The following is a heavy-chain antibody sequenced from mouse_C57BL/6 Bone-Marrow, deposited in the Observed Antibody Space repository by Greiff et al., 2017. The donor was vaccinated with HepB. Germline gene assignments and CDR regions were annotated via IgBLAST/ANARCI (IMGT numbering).Heavy chain of an antibody. J-gene: IGHJ4*01. CDR1: GYTFTSYW. CDR2: IDPSDSYT. Sequence: VQLQQPGAELVRPGTSVKLSCKASGYTFTSYWMHWVKQRPGQGLEWIGVIDPSDSYTNYNQKFKGKATLTVDTSSSTAYMQLSSLTSEDSAVYYCARKGLGYYYAMDYWGQGTSVTVSS. D-gene: IGHD2-2*01. CDR3: ARKGLGYYYAMDY. V-gene: IGHV1-59*01.